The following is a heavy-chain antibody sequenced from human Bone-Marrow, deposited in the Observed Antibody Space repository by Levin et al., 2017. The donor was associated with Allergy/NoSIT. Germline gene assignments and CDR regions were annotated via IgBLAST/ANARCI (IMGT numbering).Heavy chain of an antibody. D-gene: IGHD6-19*01. V-gene: IGHV4-59*01. J-gene: IGHJ4*02. Sequence: SETLSLTCTVSGGSISSYYWNWIRQPPGKGLEWIGHFFQSGGTNYNPSLASRITISLDTSKNQISLKLTSVTAADTALYYCARGSSGYYAPLAFWGQGTLVTVSS. CDR2: FFQSGGT. CDR3: ARGSSGYYAPLAF. CDR1: GGSISSYY.